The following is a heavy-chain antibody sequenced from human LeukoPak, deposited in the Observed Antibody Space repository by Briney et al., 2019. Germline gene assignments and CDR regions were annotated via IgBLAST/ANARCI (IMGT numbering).Heavy chain of an antibody. CDR1: GFTFSSYA. J-gene: IGHJ4*02. V-gene: IGHV3-66*01. CDR2: IYSGGST. D-gene: IGHD6-19*01. Sequence: GGSLRLSCAASGFTFSSYAMTWVRQAPGKGLEWVSVIYSGGSTYYADSVKGRFTISRDNSKNTLYLQMNSLRAEDTAVYYCAREDSSGWRGLDYWGQGTLVTVSS. CDR3: AREDSSGWRGLDY.